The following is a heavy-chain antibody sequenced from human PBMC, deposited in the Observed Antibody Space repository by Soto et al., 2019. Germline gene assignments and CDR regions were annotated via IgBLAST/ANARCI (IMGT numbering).Heavy chain of an antibody. Sequence: PGGSLRLSCAVSGFTFDDHSMHWVRQIPGKGLEWVSLITWDGGSTFYADSVKGRFTISRDNSKNSLYLQMNSLRTEDSALYYCAKEKDRIFDYWGQGTLVTVSS. D-gene: IGHD3-10*01. CDR1: GFTFDDHS. CDR3: AKEKDRIFDY. CDR2: ITWDGGST. J-gene: IGHJ4*02. V-gene: IGHV3-43*01.